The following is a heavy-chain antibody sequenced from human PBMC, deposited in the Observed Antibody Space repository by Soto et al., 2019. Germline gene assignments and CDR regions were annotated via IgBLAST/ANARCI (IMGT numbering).Heavy chain of an antibody. Sequence: QVQLVESGGGLVKPGGSLRLSCAASGFTFSDYYMSWIRQAPGKGLEWVSYISSRSSTIFYADSVKGRFTISRDNVKNSLYLQMNSLRAEDSAVYYCASGTNGALFVYWGQGILVTVSS. CDR2: ISSRSSTI. CDR3: ASGTNGALFVY. CDR1: GFTFSDYY. V-gene: IGHV3-11*01. J-gene: IGHJ4*02. D-gene: IGHD2-8*01.